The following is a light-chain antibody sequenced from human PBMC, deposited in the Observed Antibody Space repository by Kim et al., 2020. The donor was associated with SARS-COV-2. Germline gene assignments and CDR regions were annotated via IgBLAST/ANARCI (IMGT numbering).Light chain of an antibody. V-gene: IGKV1-33*01. CDR3: QQYDNLPYS. CDR2: DAS. J-gene: IGKJ2*03. Sequence: DIQMTQSPSSLSASVGDRVTITCQASQDISNYLNWYQQKPGKAPKLLIYDASNLETGVPSRFSGSGSGTDFTFTISSLQPEDIATYYCQQYDNLPYSLGRATKREIK. CDR1: QDISNY.